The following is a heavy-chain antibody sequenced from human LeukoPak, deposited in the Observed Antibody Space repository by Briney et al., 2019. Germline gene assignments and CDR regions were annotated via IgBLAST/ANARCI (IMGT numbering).Heavy chain of an antibody. V-gene: IGHV3-9*01. J-gene: IGHJ6*04. CDR1: GLTFDDHA. D-gene: IGHD6-19*01. Sequence: GGSLRLSCAASGLTFDDHAMHWVRQAPGQGVQWVSGISWNSGTIAYADSVKGRFTISRDNSKNTLYLQMNSLRAEDTAVYYCARDREWSRVYQYMDVWGKGTTVTVSS. CDR2: ISWNSGTI. CDR3: ARDREWSRVYQYMDV.